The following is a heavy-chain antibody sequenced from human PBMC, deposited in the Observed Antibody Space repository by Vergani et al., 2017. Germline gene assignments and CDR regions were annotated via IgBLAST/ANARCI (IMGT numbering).Heavy chain of an antibody. V-gene: IGHV4-31*03. CDR2: IYHTGTT. CDR1: GDSIRSGVYY. J-gene: IGHJ5*02. CDR3: VRTVALWFGETKDGGWFDP. D-gene: IGHD3-10*01. Sequence: QVQLQESGPGLVKPSQTLSLTCTVSGDSIRSGVYYWGWIRQHPGQGLEWIGYIYHTGTTYYNPSLRGRINISVDTSKNQLSLKLTSVTAADTAVYYCVRTVALWFGETKDGGWFDPWGQGTLVTVTS.